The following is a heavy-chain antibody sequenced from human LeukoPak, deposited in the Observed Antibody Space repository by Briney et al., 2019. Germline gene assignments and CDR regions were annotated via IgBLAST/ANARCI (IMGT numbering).Heavy chain of an antibody. CDR1: GFTFSSYG. V-gene: IGHV3-33*06. CDR3: AKVRGRYYFDY. D-gene: IGHD1-26*01. CDR2: IWYDGSNK. Sequence: GRSLRLSCAASGFTFSSYGMHWVRQAPGKGLEWVAVIWYDGSNKYYADSVKGRFTISRDNSKNTLYLQMNSLRAEDTAVYYCAKVRGRYYFDYWGQGTLVTVSS. J-gene: IGHJ4*02.